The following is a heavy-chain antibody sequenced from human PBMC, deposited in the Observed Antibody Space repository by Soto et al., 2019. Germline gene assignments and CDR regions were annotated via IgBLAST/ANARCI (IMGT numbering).Heavy chain of an antibody. V-gene: IGHV3-23*01. J-gene: IGHJ4*02. Sequence: GGSLSLCCASSGFTFSSYAMSWVRQAPGKGLEWVSAISGSGGSTYYADSVKGRFTISRDNSKNTLYLQMNSLRAEDTAVYYCAKEPVLRFLEWLLDYWGQGTLVTVSS. CDR3: AKEPVLRFLEWLLDY. D-gene: IGHD3-3*01. CDR1: GFTFSSYA. CDR2: ISGSGGST.